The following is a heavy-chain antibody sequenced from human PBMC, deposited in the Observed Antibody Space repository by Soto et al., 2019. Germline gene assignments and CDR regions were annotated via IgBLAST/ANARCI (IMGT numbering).Heavy chain of an antibody. CDR1: GDPLSYGGYY. CDR2: VYHTGAT. J-gene: IGHJ5*02. CDR3: EREGHSSWEWLDP. V-gene: IGHV4-31*03. Sequence: QVQLQESGPGLVEPSQTLSLVCSVSGDPLSYGGYYWSWVRQSPGKALEWIGVVYHTGATYYHPSHESRVTVAVDMSKNEFSLKLTSETAADTATYYCEREGHSSWEWLDPWGQGILVTFSS. D-gene: IGHD1-26*01.